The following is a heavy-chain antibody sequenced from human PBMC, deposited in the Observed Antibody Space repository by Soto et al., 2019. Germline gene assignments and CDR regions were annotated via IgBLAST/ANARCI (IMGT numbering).Heavy chain of an antibody. CDR1: GFTFSTFN. CDR3: GLYDALFFDF. Sequence: GGSLRLSCSASGFTFSTFNMNWVRQAPGKGLEWVSSITNSAYTSYADSVKGRFTISRDNAKNSLYLQMNSLRAEDTAVYYCGLYDALFFDFWGQGALVTVSS. J-gene: IGHJ4*02. CDR2: ITNSAYT. D-gene: IGHD2-8*01. V-gene: IGHV3-21*01.